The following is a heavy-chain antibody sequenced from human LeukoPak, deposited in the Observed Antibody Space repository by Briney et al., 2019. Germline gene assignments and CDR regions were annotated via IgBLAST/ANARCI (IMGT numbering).Heavy chain of an antibody. CDR2: INGSGDKT. D-gene: IGHD1-14*01. CDR1: GFTLSNYA. J-gene: IGHJ4*02. V-gene: IGHV3-23*01. CDR3: AKPARTDYADY. Sequence: GSLRLSCAASGFTLSNYAMNWVRQAPGKGLDWVSSINGSGDKTYYADSVKGRFTISRDNSKNTLYLQMNSLRAEDTAVYYCAKPARTDYADYWGQGTLVTVSS.